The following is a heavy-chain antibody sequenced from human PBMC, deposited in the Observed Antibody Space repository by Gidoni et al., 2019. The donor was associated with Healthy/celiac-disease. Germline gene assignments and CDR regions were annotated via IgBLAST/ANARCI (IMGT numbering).Heavy chain of an antibody. Sequence: QVQLVESGGGVVQPGRSLRLSCAASGFTFSSYGMHWVRQAPGKGLEWVAVIWYDGSNKYYADLRGRFTISRDNSKNTLYLQMNSLRAEDTAVYYCARDQRDTADGDPDYYGMDVWGQGTTVTVSS. CDR1: GFTFSSYG. V-gene: IGHV3-33*01. D-gene: IGHD5-18*01. CDR3: ARDQRDTADGDPDYYGMDV. CDR2: IWYDGSNK. J-gene: IGHJ6*02.